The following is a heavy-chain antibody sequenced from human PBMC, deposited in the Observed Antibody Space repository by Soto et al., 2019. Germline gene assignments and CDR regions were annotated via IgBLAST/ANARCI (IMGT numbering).Heavy chain of an antibody. CDR3: AHRVLRTVFGLVTTTAIYFDF. V-gene: IGHV2-5*02. D-gene: IGHD3-3*01. CDR2: IYWDDDK. J-gene: IGHJ4*02. CDR1: GFSLTTSGVG. Sequence: QITLNESGPTQVKPRQTLTLTCTFSGFSLTTSGVGVGWIRQSPGKAPEWLALIYWDDDKRYSPSLNSRLTIPKDTSKNQVVLTMAALDPADPATYSCAHRVLRTVFGLVTTTAIYFDFWGQGTPVAVSS.